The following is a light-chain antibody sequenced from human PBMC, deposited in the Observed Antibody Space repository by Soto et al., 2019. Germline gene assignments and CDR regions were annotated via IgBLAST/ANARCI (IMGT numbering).Light chain of an antibody. CDR3: QYYGHSPLT. V-gene: IGKV3D-20*01. J-gene: IGKJ4*01. CDR1: RTISSTY. CDR2: DAS. Sequence: EIVLTQSPATLSLSAGERATLTCGASRTISSTYLDWYQKKPGQPPRLLTYDASTRATGTPDRISGSGSGADFTLTISRLEPEDFAVYYCQYYGHSPLTFGGGTKVEI.